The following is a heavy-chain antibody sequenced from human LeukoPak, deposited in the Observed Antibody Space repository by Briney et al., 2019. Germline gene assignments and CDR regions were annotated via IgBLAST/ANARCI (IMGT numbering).Heavy chain of an antibody. Sequence: GASVKVSCKASGGTFSSYAISWVRQAPGQGLEWMGIINPSGGSTSYAQKFQGRVTMTRDMSTSTVYMELSSLRSEDTAVYYCARDRLVGATAYNWFDPWGQGTLVTVSS. J-gene: IGHJ5*02. D-gene: IGHD1-26*01. CDR3: ARDRLVGATAYNWFDP. CDR2: INPSGGST. V-gene: IGHV1-46*01. CDR1: GGTFSSYA.